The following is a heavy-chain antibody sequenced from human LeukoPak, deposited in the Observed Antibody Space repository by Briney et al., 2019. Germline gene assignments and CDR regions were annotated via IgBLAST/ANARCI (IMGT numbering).Heavy chain of an antibody. CDR1: GYSFTSYW. V-gene: IGHV5-51*01. CDR3: ARLVAVAGTGYYFDY. Sequence: GESLKISCKGSGYSFTSYWIGWVRQMPGKGLEWMGIIYPGDSDTRYSPSFQGQVTISADKSISTAYLQWSSLKASDTAMYYCARLVAVAGTGYYFDYWGQGTLVTVSS. D-gene: IGHD6-19*01. J-gene: IGHJ4*02. CDR2: IYPGDSDT.